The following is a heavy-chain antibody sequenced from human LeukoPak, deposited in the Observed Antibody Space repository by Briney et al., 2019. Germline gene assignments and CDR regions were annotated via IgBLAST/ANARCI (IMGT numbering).Heavy chain of an antibody. CDR3: ATWLRRWYFDL. Sequence: PSQTLSLTCTVSGGSISSGGYYWSWIRQHPGKRLEWIGYIYYSGSTYYNPSLKSRVTISVDTSKNQSSLKLSSVTAADTAVYYCATWLRRWYFDLWGRGTLVTVSS. J-gene: IGHJ2*01. CDR1: GGSISSGGYY. CDR2: IYYSGST. D-gene: IGHD5-12*01. V-gene: IGHV4-31*03.